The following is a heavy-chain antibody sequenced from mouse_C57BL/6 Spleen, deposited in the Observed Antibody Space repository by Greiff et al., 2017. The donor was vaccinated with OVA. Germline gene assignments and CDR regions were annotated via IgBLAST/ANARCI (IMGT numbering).Heavy chain of an antibody. V-gene: IGHV3-6*01. J-gene: IGHJ1*03. CDR1: GYSITSGYY. Sequence: VQLKESGPGLVKPSQSLSLTCSVTGYSITSGYYWNCIRPSPGNQLEWMGDISYDGSNNYNPTLKNRFTITRDTSKNQLFLKLNSVTTEDTATYYCARDNYGSSYRYFDVWGTGTTVTVSS. D-gene: IGHD1-1*01. CDR2: ISYDGSN. CDR3: ARDNYGSSYRYFDV.